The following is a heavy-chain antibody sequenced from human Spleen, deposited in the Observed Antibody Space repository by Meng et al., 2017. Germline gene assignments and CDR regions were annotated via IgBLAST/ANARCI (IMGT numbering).Heavy chain of an antibody. CDR2: INPSGGST. V-gene: IGHV1-46*01. D-gene: IGHD2-21*02. Sequence: ASVKVSCKASGYTFTSYYMRWVRQAPGQGLEWMGIINPSGGSTSYAQKFQGRVTMTRDTSTSTVYMELSSLRSEDTAVYYCARSPSYCGGDCYSLQDYYYYGMDVWGQGTTVTVSS. CDR1: GYTFTSYY. CDR3: ARSPSYCGGDCYSLQDYYYYGMDV. J-gene: IGHJ6*02.